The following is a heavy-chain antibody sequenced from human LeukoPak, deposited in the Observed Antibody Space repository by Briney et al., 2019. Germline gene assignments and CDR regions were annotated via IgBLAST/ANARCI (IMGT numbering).Heavy chain of an antibody. J-gene: IGHJ6*03. V-gene: IGHV1-24*01. CDR3: ARAVTSPLYYYYYYYMDV. D-gene: IGHD3-16*02. Sequence: ASVKVSCKVSGYTLTELSMHWVRQAPGKGLEWMGGFDPEDGETIYAQKFQGRVTMTRNTSISTAYMELSSLRSEDTAVYYCARAVTSPLYYYYYYYMDVWGKGTTVTISS. CDR1: GYTLTELS. CDR2: FDPEDGET.